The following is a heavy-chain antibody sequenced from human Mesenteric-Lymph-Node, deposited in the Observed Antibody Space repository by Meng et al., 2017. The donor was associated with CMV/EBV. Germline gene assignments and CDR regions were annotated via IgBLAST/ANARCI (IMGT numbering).Heavy chain of an antibody. CDR1: GGSISSSNW. J-gene: IGHJ4*02. Sequence: CAVSGGSISSSNWWSWVRQPPGKGLEWIGEIYHSGSTNYNPSLKSRVTISVDKSKNQFSLKLSSVTAADTAMYYCARRIPAAGQFDFWGQGTLVTVSS. CDR2: IYHSGST. V-gene: IGHV4-4*02. D-gene: IGHD6-13*01. CDR3: ARRIPAAGQFDF.